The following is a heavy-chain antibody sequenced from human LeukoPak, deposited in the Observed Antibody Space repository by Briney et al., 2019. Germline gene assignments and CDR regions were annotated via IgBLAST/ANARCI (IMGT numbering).Heavy chain of an antibody. CDR3: ARDHPTVVTPGDFGY. D-gene: IGHD4-23*01. Sequence: ASVKVSCKASGYTFTSYGISWVRQAPGQGLEWMGWISAYNGNTNYAQKLQGRVTMTTDTSTSTAYMELRSLRSDDTAVYYCARDHPTVVTPGDFGYWGQGTLVTVSS. CDR2: ISAYNGNT. CDR1: GYTFTSYG. V-gene: IGHV1-18*01. J-gene: IGHJ4*02.